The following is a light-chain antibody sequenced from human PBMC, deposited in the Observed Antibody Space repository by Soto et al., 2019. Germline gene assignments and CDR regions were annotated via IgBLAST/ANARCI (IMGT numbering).Light chain of an antibody. J-gene: IGLJ1*01. CDR3: SSYTSSSTRV. V-gene: IGLV2-14*01. Sequence: QSALTQPASVSGCPGQSITISCTGTSSDVGGYSYVSWYQQHPGKAPKLMIYDVSNRPSGVSNRFSGSKSGNTASLTISGLQAEDEADYYCSSYTSSSTRVFGTGTKVTVL. CDR2: DVS. CDR1: SSDVGGYSY.